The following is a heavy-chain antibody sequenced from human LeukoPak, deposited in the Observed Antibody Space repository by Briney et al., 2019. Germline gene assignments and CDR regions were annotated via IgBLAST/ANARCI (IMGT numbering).Heavy chain of an antibody. CDR3: ARTVFMYYDFWSGLSDAFDI. Sequence: ASVKVSCKASGYTFTSYDINWVRQATGQGLEWMGWMNPNSGNTGYAQKFQGRVTITRNTSISTAYMELSSLRSEDTAVYYCARTVFMYYDFWSGLSDAFDIWGQGTMVTVSS. CDR2: MNPNSGNT. V-gene: IGHV1-8*03. CDR1: GYTFTSYD. D-gene: IGHD3-3*01. J-gene: IGHJ3*02.